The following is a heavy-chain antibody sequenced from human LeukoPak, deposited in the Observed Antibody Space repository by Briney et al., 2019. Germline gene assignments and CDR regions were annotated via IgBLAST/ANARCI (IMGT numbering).Heavy chain of an antibody. CDR2: INTDGSST. J-gene: IGHJ3*02. Sequence: GGSLRLSCAASGFTFSTYWMHWVRQAPGKGLVWVSRINTDGSSTTYADSVKGRFTISRDNAKNTVYLHMIRLRAEDTAVNYYARVRQSSGYAFDIWGQGTMVTVSS. CDR3: ARVRQSSGYAFDI. V-gene: IGHV3-74*01. D-gene: IGHD3-22*01. CDR1: GFTFSTYW.